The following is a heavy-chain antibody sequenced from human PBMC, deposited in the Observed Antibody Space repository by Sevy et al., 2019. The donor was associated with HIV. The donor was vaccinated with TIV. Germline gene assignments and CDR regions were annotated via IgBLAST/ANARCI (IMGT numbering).Heavy chain of an antibody. V-gene: IGHV3-21*01. CDR2: ITSSSDYI. J-gene: IGHJ4*02. Sequence: GGSLRLSCAASGFTFSNYNMNWVRQAPGKGLEWVSSITSSSDYIYDADSVKGRFTISRDNAKNSLYLQMNSLRAEDTAVYYCARDRRTLNYYASSGYNYYFDYWGQGTLVRLL. CDR3: ARDRRTLNYYASSGYNYYFDY. D-gene: IGHD3-22*01. CDR1: GFTFSNYN.